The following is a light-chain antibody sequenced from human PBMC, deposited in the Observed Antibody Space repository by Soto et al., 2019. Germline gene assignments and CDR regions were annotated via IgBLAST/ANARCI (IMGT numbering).Light chain of an antibody. V-gene: IGKV3-11*01. Sequence: EIVLTQSPATLSLSPGERATLSCRASQSVSSYLAWYQQKPGQAPRLLIYDASNRATGIPARFSGSGSGTDFTLTISRLEPEDFAVYYCQQYGSSPWTFGQGTEVEIK. CDR3: QQYGSSPWT. J-gene: IGKJ1*01. CDR1: QSVSSY. CDR2: DAS.